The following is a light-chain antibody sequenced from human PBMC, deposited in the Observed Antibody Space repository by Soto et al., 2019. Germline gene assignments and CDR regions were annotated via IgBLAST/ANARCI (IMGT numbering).Light chain of an antibody. CDR1: SSGVGGNNY. CDR2: DVS. Sequence: QSALTQPRSVSGSPGQSVTISCSGTSSGVGGNNYVSWYQQHPGKAPKLMIYDVSKRPSGVPDRFSGSKSGNTASLTISGLQAEDEADYYCCSYAGSYTHVFGTGTKLTVL. CDR3: CSYAGSYTHV. V-gene: IGLV2-11*01. J-gene: IGLJ1*01.